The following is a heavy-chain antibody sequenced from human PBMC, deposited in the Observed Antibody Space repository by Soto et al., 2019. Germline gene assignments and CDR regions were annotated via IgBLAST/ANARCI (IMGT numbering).Heavy chain of an antibody. CDR3: ARQAFPPYYYDSSGAPPDY. Sequence: GESLKISCKGSGYSFTSYWISWVRQMPGKGLEWMGRIDPSDSYTNYSPSFQGHVTISADKSISTAYLQWSSLKASYTAMYYCARQAFPPYYYDSSGAPPDYWGQGTLVTVS. V-gene: IGHV5-10-1*01. CDR1: GYSFTSYW. D-gene: IGHD3-22*01. CDR2: IDPSDSYT. J-gene: IGHJ4*02.